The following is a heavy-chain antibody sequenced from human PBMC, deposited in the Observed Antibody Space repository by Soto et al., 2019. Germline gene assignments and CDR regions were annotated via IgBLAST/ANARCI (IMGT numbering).Heavy chain of an antibody. D-gene: IGHD3-22*01. CDR2: IYSGGST. Sequence: EVQLVESGGGLIQPGGSLRLSCAASGFTVSSNYMSWVRQAPGKGLEWVSVIYSGGSTYYADSVKGRFTISRDNSKNTLYLQMNSLRAEDTAVYYCAKERPRLTVTLGGMVVWGQGTTVTVSS. J-gene: IGHJ6*02. V-gene: IGHV3-66*03. CDR3: AKERPRLTVTLGGMVV. CDR1: GFTVSSNY.